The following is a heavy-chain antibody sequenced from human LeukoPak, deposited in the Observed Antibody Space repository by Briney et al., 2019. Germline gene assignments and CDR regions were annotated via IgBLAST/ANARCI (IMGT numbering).Heavy chain of an antibody. V-gene: IGHV4-4*07. D-gene: IGHD6-13*01. Sequence: PSETLSLTCTVCGGSISSYYWSWIRQRAGKGLEWIGRFYTSGSSNYNPSLKSRVTMSVDTSKNQFSLKLSSVTAADTAVYYCARGIAAFDYWGQGTLVIVSS. CDR1: GGSISSYY. J-gene: IGHJ4*02. CDR3: ARGIAAFDY. CDR2: FYTSGSS.